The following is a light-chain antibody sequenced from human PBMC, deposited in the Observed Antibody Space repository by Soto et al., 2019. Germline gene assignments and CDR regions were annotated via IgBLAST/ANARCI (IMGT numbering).Light chain of an antibody. V-gene: IGLV2-14*01. CDR2: DFS. J-gene: IGLJ1*01. CDR1: SSDVGGYHY. CDR3: ISYTSSSTYV. Sequence: QSVLTQPASVSGSPGQSITISCTGTSSDVGGYHYVSWYQQYTGKAPKVMIYDFSNRPSGVSDRVSGSKSGTTASRTISGLQAEEDADYYCISYTSSSTYVFGSGTKHTV.